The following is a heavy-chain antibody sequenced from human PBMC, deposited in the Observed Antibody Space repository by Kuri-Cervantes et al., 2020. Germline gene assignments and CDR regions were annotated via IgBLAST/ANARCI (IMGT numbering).Heavy chain of an antibody. D-gene: IGHD3-10*01. CDR1: GFTFNTYS. V-gene: IGHV3-48*02. J-gene: IGHJ4*02. Sequence: ETLSLTCAASGFTFNTYSMNWVRQAPGKGLEWVSYISSSSSTIYYADSVKGRFTISRDNAKNSLYLQMNSLRDEDTAVYYCARAHVSWGVITPDFDYWGQGTLVTVSS. CDR3: ARAHVSWGVITPDFDY. CDR2: ISSSSSTI.